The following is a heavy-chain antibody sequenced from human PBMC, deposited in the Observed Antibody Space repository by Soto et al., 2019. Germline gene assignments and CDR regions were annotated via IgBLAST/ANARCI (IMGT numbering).Heavy chain of an antibody. J-gene: IGHJ4*02. D-gene: IGHD7-27*01. CDR2: ISGSGGST. CDR3: AKDRAEWGSYDY. Sequence: EVQMLESGGGLVQPGESLRLSCAASGFTFSSYAMSWVRQAPGKGLKWVSTISGSGGSTYYAESVKGRFTISRDNSKNTLYLQVNGLRAEDTAVYYCAKDRAEWGSYDYWGQGILVTVSS. V-gene: IGHV3-23*01. CDR1: GFTFSSYA.